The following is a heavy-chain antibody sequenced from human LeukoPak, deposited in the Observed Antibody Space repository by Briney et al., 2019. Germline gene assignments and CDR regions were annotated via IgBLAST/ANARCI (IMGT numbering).Heavy chain of an antibody. J-gene: IGHJ3*02. CDR1: GFTFSSYW. CDR2: IKQDGSEK. CDR3: AKHEIRVGTRNKAFDI. D-gene: IGHD3-10*01. Sequence: GGSLRLSCAASGFTFSSYWMSWVRQAPGKGLEWVANIKQDGSEKNYVDSVKGRFTISRDNAKNSLYLQMNSLRAEDTAVYYCAKHEIRVGTRNKAFDIWGQGTMVTVSS. V-gene: IGHV3-7*01.